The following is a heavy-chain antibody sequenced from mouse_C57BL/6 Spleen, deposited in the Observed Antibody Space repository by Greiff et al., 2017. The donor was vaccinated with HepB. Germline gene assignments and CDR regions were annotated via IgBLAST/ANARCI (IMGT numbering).Heavy chain of an antibody. CDR2: IYPGSGST. J-gene: IGHJ3*01. Sequence: QVQLQQSGAELVKPGASVKMSCKASGYTFTSYWITWVKQRPGQGLEWIGDIYPGSGSTNYNEKFKSKATLTVDTSSSTAYMQLSSLTSEDSAVYYCAREAHYYGSSYGFAYWGQGTLVTVSA. CDR1: GYTFTSYW. V-gene: IGHV1-55*01. D-gene: IGHD1-1*01. CDR3: AREAHYYGSSYGFAY.